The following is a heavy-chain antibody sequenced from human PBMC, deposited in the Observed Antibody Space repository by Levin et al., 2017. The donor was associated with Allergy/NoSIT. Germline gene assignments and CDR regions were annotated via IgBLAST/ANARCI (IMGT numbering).Heavy chain of an antibody. CDR3: AGPRGGNTRDLDY. CDR1: GFTFSSYW. Sequence: GGSLRLSCAASGFTFSSYWMNWVRQAPGKGLVWVSHINSDGSSTTYADSVKGRFTISRDNAKNTLYLQMNSLSAEDTAVYYCAGPRGGNTRDLDYWGQGALVTVSS. CDR2: INSDGSST. J-gene: IGHJ4*02. D-gene: IGHD1-26*01. V-gene: IGHV3-74*01.